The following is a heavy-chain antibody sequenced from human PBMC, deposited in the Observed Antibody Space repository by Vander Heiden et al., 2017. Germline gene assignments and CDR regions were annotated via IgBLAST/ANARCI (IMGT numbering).Heavy chain of an antibody. D-gene: IGHD4-4*01. Sequence: QVQLVASGGGVVQPGRSLRLSCAASGFTFSSYAMHWVRQAPGKGLEWVAVISYDGSNKYYADSVKGRFTISRDNSKNTLYLQMNSLRAEDTAVYYCARDLTTGLFDYWGQGTLVAVSS. CDR1: GFTFSSYA. CDR3: ARDLTTGLFDY. V-gene: IGHV3-30-3*01. J-gene: IGHJ4*02. CDR2: ISYDGSNK.